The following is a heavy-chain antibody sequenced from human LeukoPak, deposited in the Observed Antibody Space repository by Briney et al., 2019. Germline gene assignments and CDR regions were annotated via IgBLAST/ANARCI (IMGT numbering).Heavy chain of an antibody. CDR2: INHSGST. D-gene: IGHD2-2*01. CDR3: ARGARAMPLDY. CDR1: GGSFSGYY. V-gene: IGHV4-34*01. J-gene: IGHJ4*02. Sequence: SETLSLTCAVYGGSFSGYYWSWIRQPPGKGLEWIGEINHSGSTNYNPSLKSRVTISVDTSKNQFSLKLSSVTAADTAVYYCARGARAMPLDYWGQGTLVTVSS.